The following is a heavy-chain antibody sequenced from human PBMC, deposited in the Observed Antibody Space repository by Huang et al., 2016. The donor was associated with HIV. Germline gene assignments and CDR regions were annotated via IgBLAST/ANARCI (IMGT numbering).Heavy chain of an antibody. CDR1: GYTFTNYD. J-gene: IGHJ4*02. Sequence: QVHLVQSGAEVKQPGASVKVSCKASGYTFTNYDINWVGQAPGRGLEGMGGMNPNTGNTGFAQSFKGRGTMTRKTSITTAYMELTSLTSEDTAVYYCARSAYGDLDYWGLGTLVIVSS. V-gene: IGHV1-8*02. D-gene: IGHD4-17*01. CDR3: ARSAYGDLDY. CDR2: MNPNTGNT.